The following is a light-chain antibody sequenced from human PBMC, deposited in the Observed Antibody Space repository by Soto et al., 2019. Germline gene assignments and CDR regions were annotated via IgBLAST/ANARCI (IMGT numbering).Light chain of an antibody. CDR3: CSYAGDTTWV. CDR1: SSDVGGYNY. CDR2: EVS. J-gene: IGLJ3*02. V-gene: IGLV2-23*02. Sequence: QSALTQPASVSGSPGQSITISCTGTSSDVGGYNYVSWYQQHPGKAPKLMIYEVSNRPSGVSNRFSGSKSGDTASLTISGLQADDEADYYCCSYAGDTTWVFGGGTKLTVL.